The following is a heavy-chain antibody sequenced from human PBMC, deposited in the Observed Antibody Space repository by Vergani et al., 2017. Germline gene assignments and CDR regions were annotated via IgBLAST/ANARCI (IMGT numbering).Heavy chain of an antibody. D-gene: IGHD7-27*01. V-gene: IGHV3-33*01. CDR2: IWYDGNNK. Sequence: QVQLVESGGGVVQPGRSLRLSCAASGFTFSTYGMHWVRQAPDKGLEWVALIWYDGNNKYYTDSVKGRFTISRDHSRNTLYLQMNSLRAEDTAVYYCARSPSVTGDYYYMDVWGKGTTVTVSS. J-gene: IGHJ6*03. CDR1: GFTFSTYG. CDR3: ARSPSVTGDYYYMDV.